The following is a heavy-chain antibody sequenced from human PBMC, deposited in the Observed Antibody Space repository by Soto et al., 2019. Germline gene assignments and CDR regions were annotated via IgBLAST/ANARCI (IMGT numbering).Heavy chain of an antibody. V-gene: IGHV1-18*01. CDR1: GYTFYSYD. CDR2: TSIDNGNT. Sequence: QVQLVQSGAEGKKPGASVKVPCKASGYTFYSYDITWLRQAPGQGREWMGTTSIDNGNTNFAQNLQGRVTLTIDKCTSPAYMELNSLTSDYTAVYYCARARATVTTERALGYWGQGTLVTVSS. CDR3: ARARATVTTERALGY. J-gene: IGHJ4*02. D-gene: IGHD4-17*01.